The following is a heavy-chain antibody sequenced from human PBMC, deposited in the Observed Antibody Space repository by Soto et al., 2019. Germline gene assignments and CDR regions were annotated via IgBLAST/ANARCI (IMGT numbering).Heavy chain of an antibody. CDR3: ARAIAVAGTGGFY. V-gene: IGHV3-74*01. CDR2: IDTDGSTT. D-gene: IGHD6-19*01. Sequence: GGSLRLSCAASGFTFTSYWMHWVRQAPGKGLVWVSRIDTDGSTTSYADAVKGRFTISRDNAKNTLYLQMSSLRAEDTAVYYCARAIAVAGTGGFYWGQGILVTVSS. J-gene: IGHJ4*02. CDR1: GFTFTSYW.